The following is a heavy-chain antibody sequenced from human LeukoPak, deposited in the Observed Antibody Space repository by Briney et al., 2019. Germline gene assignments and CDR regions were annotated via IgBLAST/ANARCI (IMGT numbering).Heavy chain of an antibody. V-gene: IGHV3-7*01. J-gene: IGHJ4*02. CDR2: IKQDGNER. Sequence: PGGALTLSCAASGFTFTHYWMSWVRQAPGTGLEWVANIKQDGNERYYVDSVRGRFTITRDNAKNSLYLQMNSLRAEDTAVYYCARGGTSGYSSSLHFWGGNYYFDYWGQGTLVTVSS. CDR1: GFTFTHYW. CDR3: ARGGTSGYSSSLHFWGGNYYFDY. D-gene: IGHD6-13*01.